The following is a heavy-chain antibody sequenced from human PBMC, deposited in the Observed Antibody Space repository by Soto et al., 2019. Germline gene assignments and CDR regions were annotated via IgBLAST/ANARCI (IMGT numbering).Heavy chain of an antibody. D-gene: IGHD6-13*01. Sequence: EVQLVESGGGLVKPGGSLRLAFAASGFTFSSYSMNWVRQAPGKGLEWVSSISSSSSYIYYADSVKGRFTISRDNAKNSLSLQMNSLIAEDTAVYYCARSTGHIAAACWLEPWGHGTLVTVAS. CDR2: ISSSSSYI. CDR3: ARSTGHIAAACWLEP. J-gene: IGHJ5*02. V-gene: IGHV3-21*06. CDR1: GFTFSSYS.